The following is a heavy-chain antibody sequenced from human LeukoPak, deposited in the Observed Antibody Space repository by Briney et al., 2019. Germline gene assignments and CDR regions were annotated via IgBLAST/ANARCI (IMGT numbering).Heavy chain of an antibody. J-gene: IGHJ3*02. D-gene: IGHD3-3*01. V-gene: IGHV1-69*01. CDR1: GGTFSSYA. CDR3: ARVTWYYDFWSGYSLGAFDI. CDR2: IIPIFGTA. Sequence: GSSVKVSCKASGGTFSSYAISWVRQAPGQGLEWMGGIIPIFGTANYAQKFQGRVTITADESTSTAYMELSSLRSEDTAVYYCARVTWYYDFWSGYSLGAFDIWGQGTMVTVSS.